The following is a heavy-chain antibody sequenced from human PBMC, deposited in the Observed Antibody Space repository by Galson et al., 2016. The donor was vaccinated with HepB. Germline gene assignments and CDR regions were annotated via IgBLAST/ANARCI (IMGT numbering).Heavy chain of an antibody. J-gene: IGHJ6*02. D-gene: IGHD1-7*01. CDR3: ARGPRNSDYYDGMDL. CDR1: GYTFVNTG. Sequence: SLKVSCTASGYTFVNTGLNWVRQAPGQGLEWLGWITNHNGNKRYAHSLQGRLTFTTDNSTSTAYLEMRSLRADDTAVYYCARGPRNSDYYDGMDLWGHRTVVTVSS. CDR2: ITNHNGNK. V-gene: IGHV1-18*01.